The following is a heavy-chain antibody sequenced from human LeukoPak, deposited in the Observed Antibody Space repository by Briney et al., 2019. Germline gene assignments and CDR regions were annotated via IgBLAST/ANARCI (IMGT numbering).Heavy chain of an antibody. D-gene: IGHD3-10*01. CDR1: GGSISSGDYY. V-gene: IGHV4-30-4*01. Sequence: SETLSLTCTVSGGSISSGDYYWSWIRQPPGKGLEWIGYIYYSGSTYYNPSLKSRVTISVDTSKNQSSLKLSSVTAADTAVYYCASDKRITMVRGVTTVVYYYYGMDVWGQGTTVTVSS. CDR2: IYYSGST. J-gene: IGHJ6*02. CDR3: ASDKRITMVRGVTTVVYYYYGMDV.